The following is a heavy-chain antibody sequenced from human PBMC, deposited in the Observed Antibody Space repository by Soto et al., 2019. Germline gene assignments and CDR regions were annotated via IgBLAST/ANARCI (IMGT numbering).Heavy chain of an antibody. CDR1: GGSFSGYY. CDR3: ARGSLKLPSRSYDFWSGHLSNYYYGMDV. CDR2: INHSGST. V-gene: IGHV4-34*01. D-gene: IGHD3-3*01. J-gene: IGHJ6*02. Sequence: SETLSLTCAVYGGSFSGYYWSWIRQPPGKGLEWIGEINHSGSTNYNPSLKSRVTISVDTSKNQFSLKLSSVTAADTAVYYCARGSLKLPSRSYDFWSGHLSNYYYGMDVWGQGTTVTVYS.